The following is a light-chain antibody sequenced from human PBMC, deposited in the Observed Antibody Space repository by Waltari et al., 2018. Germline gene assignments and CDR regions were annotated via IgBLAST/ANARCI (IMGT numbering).Light chain of an antibody. Sequence: DIVMTQSPLSLPVTPGASASISCRSNQSLLHRNGDNSLEWYVQKAGQSPQLLSYKGSNRASGVPDRISVSGSGTDLALKISRVEAEDIGLYYCMQSLQIPYTFGQGIRLEIK. CDR1: QSLLHRNGDNS. V-gene: IGKV2-28*01. CDR2: KGS. J-gene: IGKJ2*01. CDR3: MQSLQIPYT.